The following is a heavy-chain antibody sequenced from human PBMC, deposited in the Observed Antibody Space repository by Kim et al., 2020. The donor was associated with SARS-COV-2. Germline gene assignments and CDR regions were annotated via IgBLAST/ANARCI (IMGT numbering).Heavy chain of an antibody. CDR3: ARLGVVRGVTPFDY. V-gene: IGHV1-69*13. CDR1: GGTFSSYA. CDR2: IIPIFGTA. J-gene: IGHJ4*02. D-gene: IGHD3-10*01. Sequence: SVKVSCKASGGTFSSYAISWVRQAPGQGLEWMGGIIPIFGTANYAQKFQGRVTITADESTSTAYMELSSLRSEDTAVYYCARLGVVRGVTPFDYWGQGTLVTVSS.